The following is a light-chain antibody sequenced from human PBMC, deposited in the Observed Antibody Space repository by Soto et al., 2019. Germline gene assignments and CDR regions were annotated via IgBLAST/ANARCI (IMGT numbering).Light chain of an antibody. CDR3: QQYGGSPLYT. J-gene: IGKJ2*01. Sequence: EIVLTQSPGTLSLSPGERATLSCRASQSVSSSYLAWYQKKAGQAPRLLIYGASSRATGIPDRFSGSGSGTDFTLTISRLEPEDFAVYYCQQYGGSPLYTFGQGTKLEIK. CDR2: GAS. CDR1: QSVSSSY. V-gene: IGKV3-20*01.